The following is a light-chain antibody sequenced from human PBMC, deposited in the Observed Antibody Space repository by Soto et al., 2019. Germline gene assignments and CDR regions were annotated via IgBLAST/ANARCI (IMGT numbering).Light chain of an antibody. CDR2: GNN. J-gene: IGLJ2*01. Sequence: QLVLTQPPSVSGAPGQRVTISCTGSSSNIGAGYDVHWYQQLPGTAPKLLIYGNNNRPSGVPDRFSGSKSGTSASLDITGLRAEDGADYYCQSNDRSLGDPVVFAGGTQLTAL. V-gene: IGLV1-40*01. CDR3: QSNDRSLGDPVV. CDR1: SSNIGAGYD.